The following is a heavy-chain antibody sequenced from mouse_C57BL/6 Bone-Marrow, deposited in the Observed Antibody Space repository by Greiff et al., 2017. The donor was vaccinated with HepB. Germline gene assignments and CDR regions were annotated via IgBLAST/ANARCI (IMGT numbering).Heavy chain of an antibody. CDR3: ARDYDYRPMDY. CDR2: ISSGGSYT. V-gene: IGHV5-6*01. Sequence: EVHLVESGGDLVKPGGSLKLSCAASGFTFSSYGMSWVRQTPDKRLEWVATISSGGSYTYYPDSVKGRFTISRDNAKNTLYLQMSSLKSEDTAMYYCARDYDYRPMDYWGQGTSVTVSS. CDR1: GFTFSSYG. J-gene: IGHJ4*01. D-gene: IGHD2-4*01.